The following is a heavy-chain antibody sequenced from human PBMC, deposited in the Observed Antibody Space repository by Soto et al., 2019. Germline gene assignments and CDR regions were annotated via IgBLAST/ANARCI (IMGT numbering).Heavy chain of an antibody. CDR1: GGSISSYY. Sequence: PSETLSLTCTVSGGSISSYYWSWIRQPPGKGLDWIGYIYYSGSTNYNPSLKSRVTISVDTSKNQFSLKLSSVTAADTAVYYCARAGYYYDSSGYYREYYFDYWGQGTLVTVSS. V-gene: IGHV4-59*01. CDR3: ARAGYYYDSSGYYREYYFDY. CDR2: IYYSGST. D-gene: IGHD3-22*01. J-gene: IGHJ4*02.